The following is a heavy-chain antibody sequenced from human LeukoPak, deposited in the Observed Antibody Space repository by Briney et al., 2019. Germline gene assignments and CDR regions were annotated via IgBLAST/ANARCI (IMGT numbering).Heavy chain of an antibody. CDR1: GYTFTSFT. J-gene: IGHJ4*02. CDR3: ARVLGYINSHPLRY. CDR2: INTNTGNP. Sequence: ASVKVSCKASGYTFTSFTMNWVRQAPGQGLEWMGLINTNTGNPTYAQGFTGRFVFSLDTSVSTAYLQISSLKAEDTAVYYCARVLGYINSHPLRYWGQGTLVTVSS. D-gene: IGHD6-6*01. V-gene: IGHV7-4-1*02.